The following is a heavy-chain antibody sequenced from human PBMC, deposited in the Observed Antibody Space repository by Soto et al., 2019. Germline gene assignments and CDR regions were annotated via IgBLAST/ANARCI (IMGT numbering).Heavy chain of an antibody. V-gene: IGHV3-30-3*01. CDR3: ARDVGATTDDGFDI. CDR2: ISYDGSNK. J-gene: IGHJ3*02. Sequence: QVQLVASGGGVVQPGRSLRLSCAASGFTFSSYTMHWVRQAPGKGLEWVAVISYDGSNKYYADSVKGRFTISRDNSKNTLYLQMNSLRAEDTAVYYCARDVGATTDDGFDIWGQGTMVTVSS. CDR1: GFTFSSYT. D-gene: IGHD1-26*01.